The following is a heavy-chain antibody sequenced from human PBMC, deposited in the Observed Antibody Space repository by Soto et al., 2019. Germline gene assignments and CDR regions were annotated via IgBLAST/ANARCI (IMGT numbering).Heavy chain of an antibody. CDR3: ARGVVVIALGYWSFDL. Sequence: QVQLQESGPGLVKPSQTLSLTCTVSGGSISSGGYYWSWIRQHPGKGLEWIGYIYYSGSTYYNPSLTSRVTITIDTSKNQCSLKLSSVTAADTAVYYCARGVVVIALGYWSFDLWGRGTLVTVSS. D-gene: IGHD3-22*01. CDR1: GGSISSGGYY. J-gene: IGHJ2*01. V-gene: IGHV4-31*03. CDR2: IYYSGST.